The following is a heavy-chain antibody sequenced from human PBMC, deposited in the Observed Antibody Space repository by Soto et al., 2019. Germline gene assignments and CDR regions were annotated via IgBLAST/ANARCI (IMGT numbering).Heavy chain of an antibody. CDR3: ARDHSYYFWSGYYLDYYGMAV. CDR1: GITFSNYN. CDR2: ISASGSYI. J-gene: IGHJ6*02. V-gene: IGHV3-21*01. Sequence: PGGSLRLSCAASGITFSNYNINWVRQVPGTGLAWVSYISASGSYIYYADSVKGRFTISRDNAKNSMYLQMNSLRAEDTAVYYCARDHSYYFWSGYYLDYYGMAVWGQGPMVAVSS. D-gene: IGHD3-3*01.